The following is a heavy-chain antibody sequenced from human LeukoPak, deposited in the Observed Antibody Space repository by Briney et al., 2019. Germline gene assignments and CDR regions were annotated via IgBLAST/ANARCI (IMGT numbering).Heavy chain of an antibody. D-gene: IGHD5-18*01. CDR2: INPNSGGT. CDR3: AMHNTAMDTVDY. V-gene: IGHV1-2*06. Sequence: ASVKVSCKASGYTFTGYYMHWVQQAPGQGLEWMGRINPNSGGTNYAQKFQGRVTMTRDTSISTAYMELSRLRSDDTAVYYCAMHNTAMDTVDYWGQGTLVTVSS. CDR1: GYTFTGYY. J-gene: IGHJ4*02.